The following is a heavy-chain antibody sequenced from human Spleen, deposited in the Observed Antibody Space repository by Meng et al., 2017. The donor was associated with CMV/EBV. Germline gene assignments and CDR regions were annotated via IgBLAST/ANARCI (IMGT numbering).Heavy chain of an antibody. CDR2: IIPIFGTA. CDR3: ARDLTGSIAANYYYYYGMDV. D-gene: IGHD5-18*01. CDR1: GGTFSSYA. J-gene: IGHJ6*02. Sequence: SVKVSCKASGGTFSSYAISWVRQAPGQGLEWMGGIIPIFGTANYAQKFQGRVTITTDESTSTAYMELSSLRSDDTAVYYCARDLTGSIAANYYYYYGMDVWGQGTTVTVSS. V-gene: IGHV1-69*05.